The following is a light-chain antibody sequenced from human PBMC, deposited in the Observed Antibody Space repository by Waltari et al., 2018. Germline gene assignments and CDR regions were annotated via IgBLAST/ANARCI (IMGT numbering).Light chain of an antibody. CDR3: SSYTTGSTRYG. CDR1: SSDIGAYNF. Sequence: QSALTQPASVSGSPGQSITISCTGTSSDIGAYNFVSWYQKHPGKAPKVMIYDVNNRPSGVSSRFSGPKSGNTVSLTISGLQAEDEADYYCSSYTTGSTRYGFGSGTKVTVL. CDR2: DVN. J-gene: IGLJ1*01. V-gene: IGLV2-14*03.